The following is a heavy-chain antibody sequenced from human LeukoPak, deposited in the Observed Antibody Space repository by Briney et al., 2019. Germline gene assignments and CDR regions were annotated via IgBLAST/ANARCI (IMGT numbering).Heavy chain of an antibody. D-gene: IGHD3-22*01. V-gene: IGHV3-30*02. J-gene: IGHJ3*02. Sequence: PGGSLRLSCAASGFAASGFTFSSFGMHWVRQAPGKGLEWVAFIRYDGYNKYYADSVKGRFTISRDNSKNTLYLQMNSLRAEDTAVYYCAKGNQYYYDSSGYPHDAFDIWGQGTMVTVSS. CDR2: IRYDGYNK. CDR3: AKGNQYYYDSSGYPHDAFDI. CDR1: GFTFSSFG.